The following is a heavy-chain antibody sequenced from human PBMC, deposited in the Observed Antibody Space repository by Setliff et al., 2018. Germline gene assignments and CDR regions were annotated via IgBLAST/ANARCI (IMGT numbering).Heavy chain of an antibody. D-gene: IGHD3-9*01. CDR2: VYHSGTA. CDR3: ASDLMGF. Sequence: NPSETLSLTCTVSGGPFSGASIWSWIRQPPGKGLEFIGYVYHSGTAKYDPSLESRAIMSVDASKNEISLKLKSVTAADTAVYYCASDLMGFWGQGTLVTVSS. CDR1: GGPFSGAS. V-gene: IGHV4-59*01. J-gene: IGHJ4*02.